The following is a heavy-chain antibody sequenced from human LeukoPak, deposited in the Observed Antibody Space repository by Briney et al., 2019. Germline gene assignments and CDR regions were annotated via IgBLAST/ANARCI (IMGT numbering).Heavy chain of an antibody. D-gene: IGHD2-2*02. J-gene: IGHJ4*02. CDR2: IYSGGST. V-gene: IGHV3-66*02. CDR1: EFSVGSNY. Sequence: PGGSLRLSCAASEFSVGSNYMTWVRQAPGKGLEWVSLIYSGGSTYYADSVKGRFTISRDNSKNTLFLQMDGLRAEDTAVYYCAKDRSGMAYHFDFWGQGTLVTVSS. CDR3: AKDRSGMAYHFDF.